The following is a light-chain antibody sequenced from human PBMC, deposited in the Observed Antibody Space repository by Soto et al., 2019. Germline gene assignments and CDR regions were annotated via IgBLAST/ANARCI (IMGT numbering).Light chain of an antibody. Sequence: EIVMTQSPATLSLSPGERAALSCRASQSVSSNFAWYQQKPGQAPRLLIYGASTRATGIPARFSGSGSGTEFTPTISSLQSEDFAVYYCQQYNNWPYTFGQGTKLEIK. CDR3: QQYNNWPYT. CDR1: QSVSSN. CDR2: GAS. V-gene: IGKV3-15*01. J-gene: IGKJ2*01.